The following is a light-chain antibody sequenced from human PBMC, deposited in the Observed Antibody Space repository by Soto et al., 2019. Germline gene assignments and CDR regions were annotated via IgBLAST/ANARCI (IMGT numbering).Light chain of an antibody. CDR2: EVS. CDR3: SSYTSISTLYV. J-gene: IGLJ1*01. Sequence: QSAPTQPASVSGSPGQSITISCTGINSDVGGYNYVSWYQQHPGKAPELMIYEVSHRPSGVSNRFSGSKSDNTASLTISGLQAEDEADYYCSSYTSISTLYVFGTGTKVTVL. V-gene: IGLV2-14*01. CDR1: NSDVGGYNY.